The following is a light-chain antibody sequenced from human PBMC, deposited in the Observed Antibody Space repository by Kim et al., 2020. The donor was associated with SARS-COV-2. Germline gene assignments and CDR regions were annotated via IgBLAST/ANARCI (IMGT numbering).Light chain of an antibody. Sequence: VGVIVTITSQASQDISNYVNFYHQKPGRAPKLLIYYAFIFEAGVPSSFSGSGSGTVFTFTITSLQPEDIATLYCLQYDNLPPSRAFGGRA. CDR1: QDISNY. CDR3: LQYDNLPPSRA. V-gene: IGKV1-33*01. J-gene: IGKJ4*01. CDR2: YAF.